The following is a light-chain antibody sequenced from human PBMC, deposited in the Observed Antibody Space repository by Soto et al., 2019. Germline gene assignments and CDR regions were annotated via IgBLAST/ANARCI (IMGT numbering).Light chain of an antibody. J-gene: IGKJ1*01. CDR2: DAS. CDR3: QQYGGFSRT. CDR1: QSISSS. V-gene: IGKV1-5*01. Sequence: DLQVTQSPSTLYASVGDRVTITCRASQSISSSLAWYHQKPGTAPKLLIYDASSLERGVPSRFSGSGSGTEFTLTISSLQPDDFATYYCQQYGGFSRTFGQGTKVDIK.